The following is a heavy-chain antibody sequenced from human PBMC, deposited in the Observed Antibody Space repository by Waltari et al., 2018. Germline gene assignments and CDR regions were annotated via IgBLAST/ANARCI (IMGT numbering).Heavy chain of an antibody. D-gene: IGHD3-10*01. CDR3: ARDLGFGEPRPNSADNWFDP. CDR1: GYTFTSYD. V-gene: IGHV1-8*01. Sequence: QVQLVQSGAEVKKPGASVKVSCKASGYTFTSYDINWVRQATGQGLGWMGWMNANTGNTGYAQKFQGRDTITADESTRTAYMELSSRVSEVTAVYYCARDLGFGEPRPNSADNWFDPWGQGTLVTVSS. CDR2: MNANTGNT. J-gene: IGHJ5*02.